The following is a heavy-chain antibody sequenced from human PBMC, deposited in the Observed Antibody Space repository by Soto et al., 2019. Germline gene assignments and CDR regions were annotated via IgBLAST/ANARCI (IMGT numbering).Heavy chain of an antibody. Sequence: GGSLRLSCAASGFNFSTYTMNWVRQAPGKGLEWVSSISGNNVYLYYADSVKGRFSISRDNSKNTLYLQMNSLRAEDTAVYYCARDGDLVVPALAGPGPSSGMDVWGQGTTVTVSS. CDR2: ISGNNVYL. J-gene: IGHJ6*02. V-gene: IGHV3-21*01. D-gene: IGHD2-2*01. CDR1: GFNFSTYT. CDR3: ARDGDLVVPALAGPGPSSGMDV.